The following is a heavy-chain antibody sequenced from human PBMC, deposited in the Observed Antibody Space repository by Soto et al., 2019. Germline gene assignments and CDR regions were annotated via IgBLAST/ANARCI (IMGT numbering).Heavy chain of an antibody. V-gene: IGHV3-74*01. CDR2: TSPDGST. J-gene: IGHJ4*02. Sequence: GWSLRLSCAASGFSLRSQWMHWIRQAPGKGLEWVSRTSPDGSTIYADSVKGRFTISRDNAKNTVYLQMNSLRAEDTAMYYCSVSIFGVVHYWGQGTLVTVSS. CDR3: SVSIFGVVHY. D-gene: IGHD3-3*01. CDR1: GFSLRSQW.